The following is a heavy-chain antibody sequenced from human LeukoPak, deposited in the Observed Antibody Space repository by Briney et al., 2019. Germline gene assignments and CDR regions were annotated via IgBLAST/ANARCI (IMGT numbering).Heavy chain of an antibody. D-gene: IGHD2-2*02. Sequence: EASVKVSCKASGYTFTGYYMHWVRQAPGQGLEWMGWINPNSGGTNYAQKFQGRVTMTRDTSISTAYMELSRLRSDDTAVYYCARMKPYCSSTSCYRGGYYYYGMDVWGQGTTVTVSS. CDR1: GYTFTGYY. CDR3: ARMKPYCSSTSCYRGGYYYYGMDV. J-gene: IGHJ6*02. V-gene: IGHV1-2*02. CDR2: INPNSGGT.